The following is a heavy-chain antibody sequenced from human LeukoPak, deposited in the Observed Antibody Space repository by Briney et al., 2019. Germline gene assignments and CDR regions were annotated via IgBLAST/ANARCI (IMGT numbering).Heavy chain of an antibody. CDR2: IKWDGGST. CDR3: ARGAGSSFYLNFSY. CDR1: GFTLSSYA. J-gene: IGHJ4*02. D-gene: IGHD6-13*01. Sequence: PGGSLRLSCAASGFTLSSYAMSWVRHAPGKGLEWVSGIKWDGGSTSYADSVKGRFTISRDNAKNSLYLQMNSLRVEDTAVYHCARGAGSSFYLNFSYWGQGNLVTVSS. V-gene: IGHV3-20*01.